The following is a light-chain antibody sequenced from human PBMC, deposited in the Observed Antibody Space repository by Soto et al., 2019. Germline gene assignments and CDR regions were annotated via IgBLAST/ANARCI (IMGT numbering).Light chain of an antibody. CDR2: NAS. J-gene: IGKJ2*01. Sequence: DIQMTPSPSSLSASVADRVTISCRASQDISNWRSWCQQKPGKAPKLLIFNASHLETGVPPRFSGSGSATDFTFTISGLQPEDFASYYCQQFVDLPYTFGQGTKLEI. CDR1: QDISNW. V-gene: IGKV1-33*01. CDR3: QQFVDLPYT.